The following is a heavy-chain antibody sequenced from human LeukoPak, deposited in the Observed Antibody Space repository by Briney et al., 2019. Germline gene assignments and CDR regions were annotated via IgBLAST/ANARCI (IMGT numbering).Heavy chain of an antibody. CDR1: GGSISTYY. CDR2: LYYNGRT. CDR3: ARDSTGGGSHDY. Sequence: PSETLSLTCAVSGGSISTYYWSWIRQPPGKGLEWIGYLYYNGRTNYNPSLKSRLTISVDMSKNQFSLKLSSVTAADTAVYYCARDSTGGGSHDYWGQGTLVTVSS. J-gene: IGHJ4*02. D-gene: IGHD2-15*01. V-gene: IGHV4-59*01.